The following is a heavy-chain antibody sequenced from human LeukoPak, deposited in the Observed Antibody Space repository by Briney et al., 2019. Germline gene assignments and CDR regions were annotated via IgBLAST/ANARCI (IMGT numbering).Heavy chain of an antibody. D-gene: IGHD4-23*01. Sequence: GGSLRLSCAASGFTVSSNYMSWVRQAPGKGLEWVSVIYSGGSTYYADSVKGRFTISRDNSKNTLYLQMNSLRAEDTAVYYCAKSRLVVTAFDYWGQGTLVTVSS. CDR2: IYSGGST. CDR3: AKSRLVVTAFDY. V-gene: IGHV3-66*01. J-gene: IGHJ4*02. CDR1: GFTVSSNY.